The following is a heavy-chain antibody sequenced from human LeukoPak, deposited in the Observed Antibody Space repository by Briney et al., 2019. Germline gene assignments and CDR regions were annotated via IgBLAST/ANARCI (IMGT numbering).Heavy chain of an antibody. Sequence: SQTLSLTCTVSGGSISSGGYYWSWIRQHPGKGLEWIGYIYYRGSTYYNPSPQSRVTISVDTSKSHFSLRLSSVTAADTAVYYCARVNYYYSMAVWGKGTTVTVSS. CDR1: GGSISSGGYY. V-gene: IGHV4-31*03. J-gene: IGHJ6*03. CDR2: IYYRGST. CDR3: ARVNYYYSMAV.